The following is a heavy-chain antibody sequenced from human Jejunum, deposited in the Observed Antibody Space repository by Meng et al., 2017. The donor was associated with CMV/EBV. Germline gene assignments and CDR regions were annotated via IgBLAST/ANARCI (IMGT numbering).Heavy chain of an antibody. V-gene: IGHV3-33*01. Sequence: LSCFVCPWLLHCPGQGLEWVAVLCSAGSRNYFADSVQGRFSISRDDSKNTVYLQMNSLRAEDTAVYYCARDNAGSSHYSQFDYWGQGTLVTVSS. D-gene: IGHD3-22*01. CDR3: ARDNAGSSHYSQFDY. CDR1: LSCFV. J-gene: IGHJ4*02. CDR2: LCSAGSRN.